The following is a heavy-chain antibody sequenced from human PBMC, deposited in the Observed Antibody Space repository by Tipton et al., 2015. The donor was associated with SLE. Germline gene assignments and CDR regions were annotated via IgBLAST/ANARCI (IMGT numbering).Heavy chain of an antibody. D-gene: IGHD2-2*01. CDR1: GGSISSGGYY. CDR2: IYYSGST. V-gene: IGHV4-31*03. CDR3: ARAASGCSSTSCPFDY. J-gene: IGHJ4*02. Sequence: TLSLTCTVSGGSISSGGYYWSWIRQHPGKGLEWIGYIYYSGSTYYNPSLKSRVTISVDTSKNQFSLKLSSVTAADTAAYYCARAASGCSSTSCPFDYWGQGTLVTVSS.